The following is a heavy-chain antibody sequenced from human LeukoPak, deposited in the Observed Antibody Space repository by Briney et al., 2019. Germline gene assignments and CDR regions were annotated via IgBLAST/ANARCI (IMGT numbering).Heavy chain of an antibody. CDR3: AKDREQWLVHPFDY. J-gene: IGHJ4*02. D-gene: IGHD6-19*01. V-gene: IGHV3-23*01. Sequence: GGSLRLSCAASGLTFSTYAMSWVRQVQGKGREWVSGITRSGASAYYADSVKGRFTISRDNSKNTLYLQMNSLRAEDTAVYYCAKDREQWLVHPFDYWGQGTLVTVSS. CDR2: ITRSGASA. CDR1: GLTFSTYA.